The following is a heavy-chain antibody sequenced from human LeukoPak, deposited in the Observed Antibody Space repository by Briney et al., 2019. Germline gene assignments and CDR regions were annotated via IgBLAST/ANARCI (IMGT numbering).Heavy chain of an antibody. J-gene: IGHJ6*03. Sequence: SETLSLTCAVYGGSFSDYYWSWIRQPPGKGLQWIGSIYYNGTTYYNPSLRSRVIISVDTSKNQFSLKLSSVTAADTAVFYCARHKMVRGIGYYYYMDVWGKGTTVTISS. V-gene: IGHV4-34*01. CDR2: IYYNGTT. CDR3: ARHKMVRGIGYYYYMDV. D-gene: IGHD3-10*01. CDR1: GGSFSDYY.